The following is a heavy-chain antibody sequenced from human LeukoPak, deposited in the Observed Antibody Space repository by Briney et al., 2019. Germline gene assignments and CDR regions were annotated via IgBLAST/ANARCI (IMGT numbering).Heavy chain of an antibody. Sequence: GRSLRLSCAASGFTFSSYGMHWVRQAPGKGLEWVAVISYDGSNKYYADSVKGRFTISRDNSKNTLYLQMNSLRAEDTAVYYCAKDRGVRTIRSRGHFDYWGQGTLVTVSS. CDR2: ISYDGSNK. D-gene: IGHD1-1*01. V-gene: IGHV3-30*18. CDR3: AKDRGVRTIRSRGHFDY. J-gene: IGHJ4*02. CDR1: GFTFSSYG.